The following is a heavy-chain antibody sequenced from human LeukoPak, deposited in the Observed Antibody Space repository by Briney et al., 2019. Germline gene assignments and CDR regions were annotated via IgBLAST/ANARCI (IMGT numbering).Heavy chain of an antibody. Sequence: PSETLSLTCAVYGGSFSGYYWSWIRQPPGKGLEWIGRIYTSGSTNYNPSLKSRVTMSVDTSKKQFSLKLSSVTAADTAVYYCARDRYSNSDDNYYYMDVWGKGTTVTVSS. V-gene: IGHV4-59*10. CDR3: ARDRYSNSDDNYYYMDV. CDR2: IYTSGST. D-gene: IGHD4-11*01. J-gene: IGHJ6*03. CDR1: GGSFSGYY.